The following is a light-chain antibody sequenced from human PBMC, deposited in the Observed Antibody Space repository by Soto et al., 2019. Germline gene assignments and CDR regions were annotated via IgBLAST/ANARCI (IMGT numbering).Light chain of an antibody. CDR1: QSVSGN. CDR3: QQYDDWPPWT. J-gene: IGKJ1*01. Sequence: EIVMTQSPATLSVSPGERATLSCRASQSVSGNLAWYQQKPGQAPRLLIYAASTRAAGISAKFSGSGSETEFTLTISSLQSEDSAVYYCQQYDDWPPWTFGQGTKVEIK. CDR2: AAS. V-gene: IGKV3-15*01.